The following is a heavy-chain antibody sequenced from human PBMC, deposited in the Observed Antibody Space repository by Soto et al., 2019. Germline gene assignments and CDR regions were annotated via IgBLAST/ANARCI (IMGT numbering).Heavy chain of an antibody. J-gene: IGHJ4*02. V-gene: IGHV3-48*02. CDR1: GFTFSSYS. Sequence: EVQLVESGGGLVQPGGSLRLSCAASGFTFSSYSMNWVRQAPGKGLEWVSYISSSSSTIYYADSVKGRFTISRDNAKNSLYLQMNSLRDEDTAVYYCAREPCSGGSCYSSYFDYWGQGTLVTVSS. CDR2: ISSSSSTI. D-gene: IGHD2-15*01. CDR3: AREPCSGGSCYSSYFDY.